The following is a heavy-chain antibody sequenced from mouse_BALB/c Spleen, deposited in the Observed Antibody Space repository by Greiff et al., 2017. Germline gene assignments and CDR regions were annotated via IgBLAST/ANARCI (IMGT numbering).Heavy chain of an antibody. J-gene: IGHJ2*01. CDR1: GFTFSSYA. Sequence: DVKLVESGGGLVKPGGSLKLSCAASGFTFSSYAMSWVRQTPEKRLEWVATISSGGSYTYYPDSVKGRFTISRDNAKNTLYLQMSSLRSEDTAMYYCASQLPYYFDYWGQGTTLTVSS. CDR3: ASQLPYYFDY. D-gene: IGHD5-5*01. V-gene: IGHV5-9-3*01. CDR2: ISSGGSYT.